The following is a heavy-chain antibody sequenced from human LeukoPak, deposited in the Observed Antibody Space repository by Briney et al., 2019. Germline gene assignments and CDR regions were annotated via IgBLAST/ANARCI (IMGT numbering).Heavy chain of an antibody. V-gene: IGHV4-59*01. J-gene: IGHJ6*02. Sequence: PSETLSLTCTVSGGSISSYYWGWIRQPPGKELEWIGYIYYSGSTNYNPSLKSRVTISVDTSKNQFSLKLGSVTAADTAVYYCAREGYYYYGMDVWGQGTTVTVSS. CDR1: GGSISSYY. CDR2: IYYSGST. CDR3: AREGYYYYGMDV.